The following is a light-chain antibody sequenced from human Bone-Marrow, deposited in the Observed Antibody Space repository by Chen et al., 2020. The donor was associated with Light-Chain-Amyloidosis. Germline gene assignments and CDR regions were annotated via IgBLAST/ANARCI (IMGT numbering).Light chain of an antibody. Sequence: SYELTQPPSVSVSPGQTARITCSGDDLPTKYAYWYKQKPGQAPVLVIHRDTERPSGISERFYGSSSGTTATLTISVVQAEDEADYHCQSADSSGTYEVIFGGGTKLTVL. CDR2: RDT. CDR1: DLPTKY. V-gene: IGLV3-25*03. CDR3: QSADSSGTYEVI. J-gene: IGLJ2*01.